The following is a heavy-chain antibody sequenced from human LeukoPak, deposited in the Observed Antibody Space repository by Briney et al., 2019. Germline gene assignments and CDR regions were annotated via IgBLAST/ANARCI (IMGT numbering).Heavy chain of an antibody. CDR3: ARRAYNWGAFDI. Sequence: GGSLRLSCAASGFTFTNYAMNWVRQAPGKGLEWVSTLSPSGADTYYADSVKGRFTISRDISKNTLYLQMNSLRAEDTAVYYCARRAYNWGAFDIWGQGTMDTVSS. D-gene: IGHD5-24*01. V-gene: IGHV3-23*01. CDR2: LSPSGADT. J-gene: IGHJ3*02. CDR1: GFTFTNYA.